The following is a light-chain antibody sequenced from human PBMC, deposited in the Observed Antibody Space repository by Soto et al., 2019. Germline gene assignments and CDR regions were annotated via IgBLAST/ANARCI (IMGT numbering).Light chain of an antibody. CDR1: RSVGTF. CDR2: GAS. V-gene: IGKV3-20*01. J-gene: IGKJ4*01. Sequence: EIVLTQSPGTLSLSPGDRATLSCRASRSVGTFLAWYQQKPGQAPRLLIYGASSRATVIPDRFSGSGSGTDFTLTISRLEPEDFAVYYCQQYSNSPPLTFGGGTKVDIK. CDR3: QQYSNSPPLT.